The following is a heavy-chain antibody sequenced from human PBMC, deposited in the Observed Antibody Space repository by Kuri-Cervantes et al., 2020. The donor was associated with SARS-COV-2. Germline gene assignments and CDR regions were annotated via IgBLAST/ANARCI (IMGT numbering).Heavy chain of an antibody. V-gene: IGHV1-69*13. CDR2: IIPIFGTA. D-gene: IGHD2-2*01. Sequence: ASVKVSCKASGGTFSSYAISWVRQAPGQGLEWMGGIIPIFGTANYAQKFQGRVTITADESTSTAYMELSSLRSEDTAVYYCARGGPAAIPWAGYYGMDVWGQGTMVTVSS. J-gene: IGHJ6*02. CDR3: ARGGPAAIPWAGYYGMDV. CDR1: GGTFSSYA.